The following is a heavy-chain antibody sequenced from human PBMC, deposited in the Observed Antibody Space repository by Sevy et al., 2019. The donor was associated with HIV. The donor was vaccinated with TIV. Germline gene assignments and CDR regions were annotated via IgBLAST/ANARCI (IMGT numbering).Heavy chain of an antibody. CDR3: ASLGATFFFRV. CDR2: ISGSGGST. V-gene: IGHV3-23*01. D-gene: IGHD1-26*01. CDR1: GFTFSSYA. Sequence: GWSLRLSCAASGFTFSSYAMSWVRQAPGRGLEWVSAISGSGGSTYYADSVKGRFTISRDNSKNTLYLQMNSLRAEDTAVYYCASLGATFFFRVWGQGTLVTVSS. J-gene: IGHJ4*02.